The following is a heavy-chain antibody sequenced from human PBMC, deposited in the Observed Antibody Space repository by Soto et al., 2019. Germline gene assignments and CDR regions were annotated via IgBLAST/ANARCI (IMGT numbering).Heavy chain of an antibody. CDR3: ARHRYSYGVYYFDY. J-gene: IGHJ4*02. D-gene: IGHD5-18*01. V-gene: IGHV4-59*08. CDR2: IYYSGST. Sequence: PSETLSLTCIVSGGSISNYYWSWIRQPPGKGLEWIGYIYYSGSTNYNPSLTSRVTISVDTSKNQFSLKLSSVTAADTAVYYCARHRYSYGVYYFDYWGQGTLDTVSS. CDR1: GGSISNYY.